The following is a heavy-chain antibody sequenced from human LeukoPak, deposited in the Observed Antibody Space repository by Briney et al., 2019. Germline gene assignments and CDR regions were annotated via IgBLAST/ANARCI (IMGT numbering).Heavy chain of an antibody. CDR1: GGSFSGYY. CDR3: ASYSGSVTY. CDR2: INHSGST. V-gene: IGHV4-34*01. Sequence: PSETLSLTCAVYGGSFSGYYWSWIRQPPGKGLEWIGEINHSGSTNYNPSLKSRVTISVDTSKNQFSLKLSSVTAADTAVYYCASYSGSVTYWGQGTLVTVSS. D-gene: IGHD6-6*01. J-gene: IGHJ4*02.